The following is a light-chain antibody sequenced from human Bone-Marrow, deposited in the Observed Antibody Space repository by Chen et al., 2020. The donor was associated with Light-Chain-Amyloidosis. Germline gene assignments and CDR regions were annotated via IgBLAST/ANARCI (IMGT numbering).Light chain of an antibody. Sequence: IVLTQSPATLSLSSGERATLSCRPSQSITNYLAWYHPKPGQAPRLLIHDASIRATGTPARFSGSGSGTDFILTISSLDPEDFALYFCQQRSHCPPHPFGQGTRLEIK. CDR2: DAS. J-gene: IGKJ2*01. V-gene: IGKV3-11*01. CDR1: QSITNY. CDR3: QQRSHCPPHP.